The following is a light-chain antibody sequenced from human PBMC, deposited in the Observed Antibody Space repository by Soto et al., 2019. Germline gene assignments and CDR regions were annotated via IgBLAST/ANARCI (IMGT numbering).Light chain of an antibody. CDR1: QSINSW. Sequence: DIQLTQSPSTLSASVGDRVTITCRASQSINSWLAWYQQRPGKAPKLLIYKASSLQSGVPSRFSGSGSGTEFTLTIIRLQPDDFATYYCHQYDTYPHTFGQGTKLEIK. V-gene: IGKV1-5*03. CDR3: HQYDTYPHT. CDR2: KAS. J-gene: IGKJ2*01.